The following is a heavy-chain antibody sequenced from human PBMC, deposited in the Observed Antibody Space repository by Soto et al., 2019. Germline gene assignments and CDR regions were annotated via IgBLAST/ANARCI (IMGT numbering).Heavy chain of an antibody. J-gene: IGHJ6*02. CDR2: IFDSGTT. CDR3: AASCVGCGGFNYYXMGG. D-gene: IGHD2-21*01. CDR1: GGSITSDYSC. V-gene: IGHV4-30-4*01. Sequence: PSETLSLTCTVSGGSITSDYSCWSWIRQPPGEGLEWIGHIFDSGTTYTNPSLRSQVAISLDTSKNHFSLKLSSVTAADTAVYYCAASCVGCGGFNYYXMGGWGQRTTVTVSS.